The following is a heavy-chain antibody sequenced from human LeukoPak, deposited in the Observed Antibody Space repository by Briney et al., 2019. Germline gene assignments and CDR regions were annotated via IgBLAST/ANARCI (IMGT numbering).Heavy chain of an antibody. CDR1: GFTFSSYW. CDR3: ASRGYCSSTSCSFDY. CDR2: IKQDGSEK. J-gene: IGHJ4*02. Sequence: TGGSLRLSCAASGFTFSSYWMSWVRQAPGKGLGWVANIKQDGSEKYYVDSVKGRFTISRDNAKDSLYLQMNSLRAEDTAVYYCASRGYCSSTSCSFDYWGQGTLVTVSS. V-gene: IGHV3-7*01. D-gene: IGHD2-2*01.